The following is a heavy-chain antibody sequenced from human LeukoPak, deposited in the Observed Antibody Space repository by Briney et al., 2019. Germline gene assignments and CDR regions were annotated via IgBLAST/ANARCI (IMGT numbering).Heavy chain of an antibody. CDR1: GFTFSGYR. J-gene: IGHJ6*02. Sequence: GGSLRLSCAASGFTFSGYRMNWVRQAPGKGLEWVSSISDSSSYIYHADSVKGRFTISRDNAKNSVYLQMNSLRAEDTATYYCTKGENGMDVWGQGTTVTVSS. D-gene: IGHD1-26*01. V-gene: IGHV3-21*01. CDR2: ISDSSSYI. CDR3: TKGENGMDV.